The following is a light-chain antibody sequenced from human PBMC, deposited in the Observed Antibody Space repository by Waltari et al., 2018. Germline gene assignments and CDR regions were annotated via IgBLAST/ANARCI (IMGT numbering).Light chain of an antibody. CDR1: QSVSSN. V-gene: IGKV3-15*01. J-gene: IGKJ2*01. Sequence: EVVLTQSPATLSVSPGERATRSCRASQSVSSNLAWYQQKPGQAPRLLIYDASTRATGLPARFSGSGSGTEFTLTITRMKSEDFAVYYCQQYNYYYTFGQGTKLEI. CDR2: DAS. CDR3: QQYNYYYT.